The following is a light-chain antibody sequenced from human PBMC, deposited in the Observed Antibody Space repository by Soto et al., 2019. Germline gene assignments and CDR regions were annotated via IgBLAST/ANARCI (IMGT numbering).Light chain of an antibody. CDR3: QQYGSSPPYT. CDR2: GSS. Sequence: EVVLTQAPGTLSLSPGERATLSCRASQSVSNNYLAWYQHRPGQTPRLLIFGSSDRANGIPDRFSGSGSGTDFTLTISRLEPEDFAVYYCQQYGSSPPYTFGQGTKLEIQ. V-gene: IGKV3-20*01. J-gene: IGKJ2*01. CDR1: QSVSNNY.